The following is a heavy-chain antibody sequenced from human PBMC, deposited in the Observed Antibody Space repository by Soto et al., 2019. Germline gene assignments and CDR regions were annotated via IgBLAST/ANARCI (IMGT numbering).Heavy chain of an antibody. CDR1: GFTFTSYW. V-gene: IGHV5-51*01. CDR3: AKHEGYCSTTTCSNSDY. CDR2: IYPGDSDS. Sequence: PGESLKISCKGSGFTFTSYWIAWVRQMPGKGLEWMGIIYPGDSDSSYSPSFQGQVTISADKSINTAYLHWSSLKASDTAIYYCAKHEGYCSTTTCSNSDYWGQGTLVTVSS. J-gene: IGHJ4*02. D-gene: IGHD2-2*01.